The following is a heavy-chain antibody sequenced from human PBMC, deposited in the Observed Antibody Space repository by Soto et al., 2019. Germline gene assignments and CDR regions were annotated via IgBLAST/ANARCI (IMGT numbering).Heavy chain of an antibody. CDR3: ARGGDYYYGLDV. CDR2: ISALNGQT. J-gene: IGHJ6*02. D-gene: IGHD3-16*01. Sequence: QVQLVQSGDEVKKPGASVKVSCRASGYTFTSYGVSWVRQAPGQGLERMGWISALNGQTNYIQKVPGRVTLTTEASTSTAYMELRSLRSDDTAVYYCARGGDYYYGLDVWGQGTTVTVSS. CDR1: GYTFTSYG. V-gene: IGHV1-18*01.